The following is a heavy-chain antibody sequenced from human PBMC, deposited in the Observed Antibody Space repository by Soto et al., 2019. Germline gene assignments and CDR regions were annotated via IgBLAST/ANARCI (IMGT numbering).Heavy chain of an antibody. CDR1: GFTFSSYA. V-gene: IGHV3-30-3*01. CDR2: ISYDGSNK. CDR3: ARDEMATSP. J-gene: IGHJ4*02. D-gene: IGHD5-12*01. Sequence: QPGGSLRLSCAASGFTFSSYAMHWVRQAPGKGLEWVAVISYDGSNKYYADSVKGRFTISRDNSKNTLYLQMNSLRAEDTAVYYCARDEMATSPWGQGTLVTVSS.